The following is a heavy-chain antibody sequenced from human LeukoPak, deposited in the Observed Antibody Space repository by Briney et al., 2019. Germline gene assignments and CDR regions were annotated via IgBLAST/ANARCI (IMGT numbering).Heavy chain of an antibody. D-gene: IGHD3-10*01. J-gene: IGHJ4*02. Sequence: LAGGSLRLSCAASGFTFSSYGMSWVRQAPGRGLEWVSSISGSGGSTYYADSVKGRFTISRDNSKNTLNLQMNSLRVEDTAIYYCARRGPYFDYWGQGILVTVSS. CDR2: ISGSGGST. CDR1: GFTFSSYG. V-gene: IGHV3-23*01. CDR3: ARRGPYFDY.